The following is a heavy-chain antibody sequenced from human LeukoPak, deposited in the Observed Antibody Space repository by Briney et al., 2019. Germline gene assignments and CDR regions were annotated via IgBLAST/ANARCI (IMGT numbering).Heavy chain of an antibody. CDR1: GFTISDYW. D-gene: IGHD2-2*01. V-gene: IGHV3-48*01. J-gene: IGHJ6*03. Sequence: PGGSLRLSGAASGFTISDYWMNWVRQAPGRGLEWVSYISSSSSTIYYADSVKGRFTISRDNAKNSLYLQMNSLRAEDTAVYYCARVSVVVPFNYYYYMDVWGKGTTVTVSS. CDR2: ISSSSSTI. CDR3: ARVSVVVPFNYYYYMDV.